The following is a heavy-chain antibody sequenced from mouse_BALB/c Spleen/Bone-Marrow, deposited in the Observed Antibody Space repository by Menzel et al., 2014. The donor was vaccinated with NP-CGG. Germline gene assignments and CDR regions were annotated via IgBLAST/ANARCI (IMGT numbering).Heavy chain of an antibody. Sequence: EAQLQQSGAELVKPGASVKLSCTASGFNIKDTYMHWGKQRPEQGLEGIGRIDPANGNTKYDPKFQGKATITADTSSNTAYLQLSSLTSEDTAVYYCARLDLFAYRGQGTLVTVSA. V-gene: IGHV14-3*02. J-gene: IGHJ3*01. CDR1: GFNIKDTY. CDR3: ARLDLFAY. CDR2: IDPANGNT.